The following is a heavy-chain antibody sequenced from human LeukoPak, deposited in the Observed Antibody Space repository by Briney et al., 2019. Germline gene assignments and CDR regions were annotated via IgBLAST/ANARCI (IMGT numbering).Heavy chain of an antibody. CDR1: GGSISSGGYS. Sequence: SETLSLTCAVSGGSISSGGYSWSWIRQPPGKGLEWIGYIYHSGSTYYNPSLKSRVTISVDTSKNQFSLKLSSVTAADTAVYYCARTYSSGWRTYYYYGMDVWGQGTTVTVSS. D-gene: IGHD6-19*01. J-gene: IGHJ6*02. V-gene: IGHV4-30-2*01. CDR2: IYHSGST. CDR3: ARTYSSGWRTYYYYGMDV.